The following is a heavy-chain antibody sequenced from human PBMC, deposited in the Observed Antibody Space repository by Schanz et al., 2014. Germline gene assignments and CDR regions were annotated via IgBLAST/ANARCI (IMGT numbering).Heavy chain of an antibody. V-gene: IGHV3-30*03. CDR3: ARGTIPIQGVPMDF. CDR2: IYYNGTNK. Sequence: QVQLVESGGGVVQPGRSLRLSCAASGFNFSNYDIHWVRQAPGKGLEWVALIYYNGTNKYYADSVKGRFTISRDNSQNTLYLQMNTLRTEDTAVYYCARGTIPIQGVPMDFWGQGTLVTVSS. CDR1: GFNFSNYD. J-gene: IGHJ4*02. D-gene: IGHD3-10*01.